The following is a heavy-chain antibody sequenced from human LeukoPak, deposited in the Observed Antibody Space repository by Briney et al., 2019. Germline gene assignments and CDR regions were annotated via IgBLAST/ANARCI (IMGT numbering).Heavy chain of an antibody. CDR2: ISYDGSNQ. J-gene: IGHJ4*02. V-gene: IGHV3-30-3*01. CDR3: ARDYYDSNGYSFDY. Sequence: PGGSLRLSCTASGFTFSSYAIHWVRQAPGKGLEWVTVISYDGSNQYYADSVKGRFTISRDNSNNTLYLRMNSLRAEDTAMYYCARDYYDSNGYSFDYWGQGTLVTVSS. D-gene: IGHD3-22*01. CDR1: GFTFSSYA.